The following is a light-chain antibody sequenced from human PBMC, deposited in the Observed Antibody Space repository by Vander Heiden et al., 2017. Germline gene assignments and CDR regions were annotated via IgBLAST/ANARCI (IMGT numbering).Light chain of an antibody. CDR2: EDN. CDR3: YSTDSGGYQRV. J-gene: IGLJ3*02. Sequence: YDLTQPPSVSVSPGQTARITCSGAALPKKYAFWYQQKSGQAPVLVIYEDNKRPSGIPERFSGSSSGTMATLTISGAQAEDEADYYCYSTDSGGYQRVFGGGTKLTVL. CDR1: ALPKKY. V-gene: IGLV3-10*01.